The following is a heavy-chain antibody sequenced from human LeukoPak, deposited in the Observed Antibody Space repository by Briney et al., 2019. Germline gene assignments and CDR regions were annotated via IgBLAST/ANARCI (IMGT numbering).Heavy chain of an antibody. CDR2: ISFDGFNK. J-gene: IGHJ6*02. D-gene: IGHD1-14*01. Sequence: PGRSLRLSCAGSGFTFNTYNMHWVRQAPGKGLEWVALISFDGFNKYYRDSVKGRFTFDRDNSKNTVYLQMNSLRTEDTAVYYCAKESRPYNTDLAYFALDVWGQGTTVTVSS. CDR1: GFTFNTYN. V-gene: IGHV3-30*18. CDR3: AKESRPYNTDLAYFALDV.